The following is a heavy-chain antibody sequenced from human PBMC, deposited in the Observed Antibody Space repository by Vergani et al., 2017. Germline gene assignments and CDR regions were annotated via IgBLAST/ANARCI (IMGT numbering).Heavy chain of an antibody. D-gene: IGHD2-2*01. CDR3: ESVPRYIVVVPPGCWFDP. CDR1: GGTFSSYA. Sequence: QVQLVQSGAEVKKPGSSVKVSCKASGGTFSSYAISWVRQAPGQGLEWMGRIIPIFGTAKYAQKFQGRVTITADEYTSTDYMELSSLRSEDTAVYYCESVPRYIVVVPPGCWFDPWGQGTLVTVSS. CDR2: IIPIFGTA. J-gene: IGHJ5*02. V-gene: IGHV1-69*18.